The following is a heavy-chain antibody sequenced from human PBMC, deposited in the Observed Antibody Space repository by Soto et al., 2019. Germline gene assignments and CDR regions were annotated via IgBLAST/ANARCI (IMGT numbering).Heavy chain of an antibody. V-gene: IGHV3-74*01. CDR1: GLTFSSYW. Sequence: GGALRLSCAASGLTFSSYWMHWVRQAPGEGLVWVSRLHSDGRTTNYAASAKGRFTISRDSAKKTLYLQMNRLRAEDTAVYYCASRNYYASEYSYWYYFDYWSQGTLVTVSS. CDR2: LHSDGRTT. J-gene: IGHJ4*02. CDR3: ASRNYYASEYSYWYYFDY. D-gene: IGHD3-10*01.